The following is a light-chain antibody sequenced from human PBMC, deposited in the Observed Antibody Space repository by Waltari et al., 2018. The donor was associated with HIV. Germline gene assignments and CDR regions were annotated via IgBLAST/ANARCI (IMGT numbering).Light chain of an antibody. V-gene: IGLV2-23*02. CDR2: EVS. Sequence: QSALTQPASVSGSPGQSITISCTGTTSDVGTSDFVSWYQQHPGKAPNLIIFEVSERPSGVSDRFSGSKSGNTASLTISGLQADDEADYYCCSFAASSTLLFGGGTRLTVL. CDR3: CSFAASSTLL. J-gene: IGLJ2*01. CDR1: TSDVGTSDF.